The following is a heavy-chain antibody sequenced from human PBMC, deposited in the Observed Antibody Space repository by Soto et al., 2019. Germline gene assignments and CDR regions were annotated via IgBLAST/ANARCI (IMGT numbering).Heavy chain of an antibody. CDR3: ARGMYSSSWYWFDP. CDR2: IYTSGST. D-gene: IGHD6-13*01. Sequence: SETLSLTCTVSGGSISSYYWSWIRQPAGKGLEWIGRIYTSGSTNYNPSLKSRVTMSVDTSKNQFSLKLSSVAAADTAVYYCARGMYSSSWYWFDPWGQGTLVTVSS. V-gene: IGHV4-4*07. J-gene: IGHJ5*02. CDR1: GGSISSYY.